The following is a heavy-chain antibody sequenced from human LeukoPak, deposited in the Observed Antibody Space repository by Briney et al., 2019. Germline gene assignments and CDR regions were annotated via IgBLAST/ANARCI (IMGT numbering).Heavy chain of an antibody. CDR3: AKDNRHYYDSSGWVDY. Sequence: GGSLRLSCAASGFTFDDYAMHWVRQAPGKGLEWVSGISWNSGGIGYADSVKGRFTISRDNAKNSLYLQMNSLRAEDTALYYCAKDNRHYYDSSGWVDYWGQGTLVTVSS. CDR1: GFTFDDYA. V-gene: IGHV3-9*01. J-gene: IGHJ4*02. CDR2: ISWNSGGI. D-gene: IGHD3-22*01.